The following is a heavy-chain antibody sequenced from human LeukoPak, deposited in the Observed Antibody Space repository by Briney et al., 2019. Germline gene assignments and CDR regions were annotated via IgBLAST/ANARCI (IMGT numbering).Heavy chain of an antibody. CDR3: ARAGHCSGGTCNEWFDP. D-gene: IGHD2-15*01. CDR2: INTNTGDP. J-gene: IGHJ5*02. CDR1: GYSFTNYA. V-gene: IGHV7-4-1*02. Sequence: ASVKVSCKASGYSFTNYAINWVRQAPGQGLEWMGWINTNTGDPTYAQGFTGRFVFSLDTSVSTTYLQISSLKAEDTAVYYCARAGHCSGGTCNEWFDPWGQGTLVTVSS.